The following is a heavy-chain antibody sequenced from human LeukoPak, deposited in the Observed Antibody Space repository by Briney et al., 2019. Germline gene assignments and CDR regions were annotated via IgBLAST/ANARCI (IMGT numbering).Heavy chain of an antibody. Sequence: ASVKVSCKASGGTFSTYVISWVRQAPGQGLEWMGRINPILGIANYAQKFQGRVTIIADKSTSTVYMELSSLRSEDTAVYYCARDYQADDTSFDYWGQGTLVTVSS. CDR1: GGTFSTYV. J-gene: IGHJ4*02. D-gene: IGHD3-9*01. CDR3: ARDYQADDTSFDY. CDR2: INPILGIA. V-gene: IGHV1-69*04.